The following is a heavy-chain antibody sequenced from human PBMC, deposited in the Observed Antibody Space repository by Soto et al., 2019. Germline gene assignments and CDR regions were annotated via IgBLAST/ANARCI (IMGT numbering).Heavy chain of an antibody. CDR1: GFIFSDHA. Sequence: GALILSCEACGFIFSDHAMSWVRQAPGNGLEWVSAIRGNGIATEYADSVKGRFTISREDSKNAPYLQMKRLRASDTAVYYCARDAISMVRGGNNWFDHWGQGTLVTVSS. CDR3: ARDAISMVRGGNNWFDH. J-gene: IGHJ5*02. D-gene: IGHD3-10*01. V-gene: IGHV3-23*01. CDR2: IRGNGIAT.